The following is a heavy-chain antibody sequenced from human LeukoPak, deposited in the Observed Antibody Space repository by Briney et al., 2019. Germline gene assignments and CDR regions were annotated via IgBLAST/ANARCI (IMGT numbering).Heavy chain of an antibody. CDR1: GGSISSSSYY. CDR3: ARGWELPVDY. Sequence: SETLSLTCTVSGGSISSSSYYWGWIRQPPGKGLEWIGSIYYRGSTYYNPSLKSRVTISLDTYKNQFSLKLSSVTAADTAMYYCARGWELPVDYWGQGTLVTVSS. V-gene: IGHV4-39*07. J-gene: IGHJ4*02. D-gene: IGHD1-26*01. CDR2: IYYRGST.